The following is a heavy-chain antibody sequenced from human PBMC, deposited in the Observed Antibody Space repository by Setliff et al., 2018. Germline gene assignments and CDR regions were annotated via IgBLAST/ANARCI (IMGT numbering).Heavy chain of an antibody. CDR2: IGVYTGKT. CDR3: ERLVRYCTQRACQRTQDADL. CDR1: GYKFADYG. D-gene: IGHD2-8*01. J-gene: IGHJ5*02. Sequence: GASVKVSCKASGYKFADYGITWVRQAPGQGLEWMGWIGVYTGKTYYAHKFQGRLSMTTDTSTNTGYMELRNLTPDDTAVYFCERLVRYCTQRACQRTQDADLWGQGTRVTVSS. V-gene: IGHV1-18*01.